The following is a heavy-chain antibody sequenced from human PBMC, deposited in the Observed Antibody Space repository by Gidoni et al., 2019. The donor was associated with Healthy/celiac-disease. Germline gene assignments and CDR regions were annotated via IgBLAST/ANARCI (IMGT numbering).Heavy chain of an antibody. CDR2: IYWNDDK. CDR3: AHNGETYYPNWFDP. CDR1: GFSLSTSGVG. J-gene: IGHJ5*02. D-gene: IGHD1-26*01. V-gene: IGHV2-5*01. Sequence: QITLKESGPTLVTPTQPLTLTCTFSGFSLSTSGVGVGWIRQPPGKALEWLALIYWNDDKRYSPSLKSRLTITKDTSKNQVVLTMTNMDPVDTATYYCAHNGETYYPNWFDPWGQGTLVTVSS.